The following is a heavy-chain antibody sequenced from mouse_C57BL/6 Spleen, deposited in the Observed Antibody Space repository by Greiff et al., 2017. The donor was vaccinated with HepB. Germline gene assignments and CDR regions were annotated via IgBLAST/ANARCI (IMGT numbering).Heavy chain of an antibody. CDR2: IYPGSGNT. J-gene: IGHJ4*01. CDR1: GYTFTDYY. CDR3: ARSRDYGYYAMDY. D-gene: IGHD2-4*01. V-gene: IGHV1-76*01. Sequence: QVQLQQSGAELVRPGASVKLSCKASGYTFTDYYINWVKQRPGQGLEWIARIYPGSGNTYYNEKFKGKATLTAEKSSSTAYMQLSSLTSEDSAVYFCARSRDYGYYAMDYWGQGTSVTVSS.